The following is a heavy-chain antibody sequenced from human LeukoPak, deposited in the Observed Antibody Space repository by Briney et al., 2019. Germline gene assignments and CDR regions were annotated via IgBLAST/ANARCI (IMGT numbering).Heavy chain of an antibody. CDR2: IYYSGST. D-gene: IGHD3/OR15-3a*01. Sequence: SETLSLTCAVYGGSISSYYWSWIRQPPGKGLEWIGYIYYSGSTNYNPSLKSRVTISVDTSKNQFSLKLSSVTAADTAVYYCARESRAGLALDYWGQGTLVTVSS. V-gene: IGHV4-59*01. CDR1: GGSISSYY. J-gene: IGHJ4*02. CDR3: ARESRAGLALDY.